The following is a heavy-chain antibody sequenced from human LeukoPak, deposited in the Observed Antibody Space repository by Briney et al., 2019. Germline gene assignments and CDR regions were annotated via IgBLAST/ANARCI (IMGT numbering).Heavy chain of an antibody. D-gene: IGHD4-17*01. Sequence: SETLSLTCTVSGGSISSYYWSWIRQPPGKGLEWIGYIYYSGSTNYNPSLKSRVTISVDTSKNQFSLKLSSVTAADTAVYYCASVHDYGDQGWFDPWGQGTLVTVSS. V-gene: IGHV4-59*01. CDR3: ASVHDYGDQGWFDP. CDR1: GGSISSYY. J-gene: IGHJ5*02. CDR2: IYYSGST.